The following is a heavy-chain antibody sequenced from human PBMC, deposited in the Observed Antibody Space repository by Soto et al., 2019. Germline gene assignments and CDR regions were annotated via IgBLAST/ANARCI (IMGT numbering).Heavy chain of an antibody. D-gene: IGHD5-12*01. CDR3: ARAIVVTIGGMDV. J-gene: IGHJ6*02. Sequence: SLTCTVSGGSISSYYWSWIRQPPGKGLEWIGYIYYSGSTFFNPSLKSRVTISKDTSRNQFSLRLNSVTAADTAVYYCARAIVVTIGGMDVWGQGTTVTVS. CDR2: IYYSGST. V-gene: IGHV4-59*08. CDR1: GGSISSYY.